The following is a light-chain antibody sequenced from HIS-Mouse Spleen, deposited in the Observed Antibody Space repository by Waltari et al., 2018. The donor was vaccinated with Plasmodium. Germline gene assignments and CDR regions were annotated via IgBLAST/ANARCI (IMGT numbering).Light chain of an antibody. V-gene: IGLV3-10*01. Sequence: SYELTQPPSVSVSPGQTARITCSGDALPKKYAYWNQQKSGQAPVLVIYEDSKRPSGIPERCPGSSSGTMATLTISGAQVEDEADYYCYSTDSSGNHRVFGGGTKLTVL. CDR2: EDS. CDR1: ALPKKY. CDR3: YSTDSSGNHRV. J-gene: IGLJ3*02.